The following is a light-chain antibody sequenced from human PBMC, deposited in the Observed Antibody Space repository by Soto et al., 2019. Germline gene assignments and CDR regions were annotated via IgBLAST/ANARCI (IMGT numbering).Light chain of an antibody. V-gene: IGKV3-20*01. CDR2: GAS. Sequence: ILMTQSPATLSVSQGERATLSCRASQSVSSNLAWYQQKPGQAPRLLIYGASSRATGIPDRFSGSGSGTDFTLTISRLEPEDFAVYYCQQYGSSPWTFGQGTKV. J-gene: IGKJ1*01. CDR1: QSVSSN. CDR3: QQYGSSPWT.